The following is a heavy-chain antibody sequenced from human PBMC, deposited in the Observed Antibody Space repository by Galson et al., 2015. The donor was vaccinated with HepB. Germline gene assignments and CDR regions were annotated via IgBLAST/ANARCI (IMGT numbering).Heavy chain of an antibody. Sequence: SLRLSCAASGFTFSAYAMHWVRQAPGKGLEWVALVSSDESNKYYADSVRGRFTISRDNSRNTVYLQMNSLRAEDTAVYYCARTFYFGYWGQGTLVTGSS. J-gene: IGHJ4*02. V-gene: IGHV3-30*04. CDR2: VSSDESNK. CDR1: GFTFSAYA. CDR3: ARTFYFGY.